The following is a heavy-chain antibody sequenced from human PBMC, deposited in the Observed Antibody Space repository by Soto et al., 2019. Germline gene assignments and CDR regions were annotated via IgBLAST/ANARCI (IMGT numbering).Heavy chain of an antibody. D-gene: IGHD3-22*01. J-gene: IGHJ6*02. CDR1: GGSVTLTSYY. V-gene: IGHV4-39*01. CDR3: ASDYSGYSADPEYYGVEV. Sequence: KPSETLSLTCTVSGGSVTLTSYYWGWIRQPPGKGLEWIGNVYYSGSTNYNPSLKSRVTISVDTSKNQFSLSLNSVTAADTAVYYCASDYSGYSADPEYYGVEVWGQGTTVTVSS. CDR2: VYYSGST.